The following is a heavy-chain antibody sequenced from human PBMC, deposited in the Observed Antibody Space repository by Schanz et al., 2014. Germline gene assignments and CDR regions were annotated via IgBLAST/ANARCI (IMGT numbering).Heavy chain of an antibody. V-gene: IGHV3-33*08. J-gene: IGHJ4*02. CDR2: VCYDGSKK. Sequence: QVQLVESGGDVVQPGRSLRLSCAASGFTFSSYGMNWVRQAPGKGLEWVAVVCYDGSKKYYADSVKGRFTTSRDNSKNTMYLQMNSLRAEDTAVYYCTRDTDYHFDYWGQGTLVTVSS. CDR1: GFTFSSYG. CDR3: TRDTDYHFDY. D-gene: IGHD4-17*01.